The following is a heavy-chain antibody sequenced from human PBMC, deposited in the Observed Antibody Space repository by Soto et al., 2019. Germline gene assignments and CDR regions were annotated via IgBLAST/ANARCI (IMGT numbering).Heavy chain of an antibody. J-gene: IGHJ6*02. CDR3: AKNYFDSYSCFTPAYYGIDV. CDR1: GFTFSDYG. V-gene: IGHV3-30*18. Sequence: GGSLRLSCAASGFTFSDYGIHWVRQAPGKGLEWVAVISYDESNKYYADSVKGRFTISRDNSKNTLYLEMNSLRTEDTAVYYCAKNYFDSYSCFTPAYYGIDVCGQGTTVTAP. CDR2: ISYDESNK. D-gene: IGHD3-10*01.